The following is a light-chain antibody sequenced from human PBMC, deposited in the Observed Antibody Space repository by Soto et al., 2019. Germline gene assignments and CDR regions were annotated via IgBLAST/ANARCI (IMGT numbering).Light chain of an antibody. V-gene: IGKV3D-20*02. CDR2: GAS. J-gene: IGKJ5*01. CDR3: QQRNSWPPTFT. CDR1: HSFSSSY. Sequence: EIVLTQSPGTLSLSPGERATLSCRASHSFSSSYFAWYQQKPGQAPRLLIYGASSRATGIPDRFSGSGSGTDFTLTISSLEPEDFAVYYCQQRNSWPPTFTFGQGTRLEI.